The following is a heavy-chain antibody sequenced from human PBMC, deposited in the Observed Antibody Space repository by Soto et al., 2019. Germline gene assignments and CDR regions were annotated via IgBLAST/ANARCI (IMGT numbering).Heavy chain of an antibody. CDR1: GGSISSYY. CDR3: ARQYGGSYADY. CDR2: IYYSGGT. V-gene: IGHV4-59*08. D-gene: IGHD1-26*01. Sequence: QVQLQESGPGLVKPSETLSLTCTVSGGSISSYYWSWIRQPPGKGLEWIGYIYYSGGTNYNPSLKSRVTISVDTSKNQFSLKLSSVTAADTAVYYCARQYGGSYADYWGQGTLVTVSS. J-gene: IGHJ4*02.